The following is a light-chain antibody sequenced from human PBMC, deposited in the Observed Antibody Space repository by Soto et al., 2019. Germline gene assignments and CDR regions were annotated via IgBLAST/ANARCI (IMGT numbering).Light chain of an antibody. CDR3: GADNGSGSSFVYGV. V-gene: IGLV9-49*01. CDR2: VGTGGVVV. Sequence: QLVLTQPPSASASLGASVTLTGTLSSGYSNYKVDWYQQRPGKGPRFVMRVGTGGVVVSKGDGIPDRFSVLGSGLNRYLTIRNIQEEDESDYHCGADNGSGSSFVYGVFGGGTKLTVL. J-gene: IGLJ2*01. CDR1: SGYSNYK.